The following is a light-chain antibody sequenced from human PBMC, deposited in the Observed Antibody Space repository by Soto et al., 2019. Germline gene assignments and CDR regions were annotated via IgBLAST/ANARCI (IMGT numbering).Light chain of an antibody. Sequence: QSALTQPASVSGSPGQSITVSCTGTSSDIGASNFVSWYQHLPDRAPKVIIYEATNRPSGVSDRFSGSKAGNTASLTISGLQADDEAEYFCLSYKTDNTFVFGTGTKVTVL. CDR3: LSYKTDNTFV. J-gene: IGLJ1*01. V-gene: IGLV2-14*01. CDR2: EAT. CDR1: SSDIGASNF.